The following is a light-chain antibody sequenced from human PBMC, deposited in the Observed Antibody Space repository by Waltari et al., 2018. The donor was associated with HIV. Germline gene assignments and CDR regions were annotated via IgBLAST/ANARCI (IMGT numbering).Light chain of an antibody. CDR1: SSDVGGFNY. J-gene: IGLJ2*01. V-gene: IGLV2-14*01. CDR2: EVS. CDR3: SSYTSSSTRV. Sequence: QSALPQPASVSGSPGQSITFSCTGTSSDVGGFNYFSWYQQHPRKAPKLMIYEVSSRPAGVSNRFSGSKSGNTASLTIAGLQAEDEADYYCSSYTSSSTRVFGGGTKLTVL.